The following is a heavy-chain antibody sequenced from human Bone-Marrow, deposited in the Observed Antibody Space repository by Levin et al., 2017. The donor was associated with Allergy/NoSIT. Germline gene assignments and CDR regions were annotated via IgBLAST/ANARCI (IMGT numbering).Heavy chain of an antibody. CDR3: ARGSSWCVDV. J-gene: IGHJ6*02. CDR1: GFTFSSYW. V-gene: IGHV3-74*01. Sequence: GESLKISCAASGFTFSSYWMHWVRQAPGKGLVWVSRINSDGSYTTYADSVKGRFTISRDNAKNTVYLQMNSLRAEDTAVYYCARGSSWCVDVWGQGTTVTVSS. CDR2: INSDGSYT. D-gene: IGHD6-13*01.